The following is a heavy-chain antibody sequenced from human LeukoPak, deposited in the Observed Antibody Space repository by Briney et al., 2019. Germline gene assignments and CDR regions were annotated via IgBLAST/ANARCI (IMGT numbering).Heavy chain of an antibody. J-gene: IGHJ4*02. CDR2: ISGSGGST. Sequence: GGSLRLSCAASGFTFSNAWMSWVRQAPGKGLEWVSAISGSGGSTYYADSVKGRFTISRDNSKNTLYLQMNSLRAEDTAVYYCAKDHLVGATLWAYFDYWGQGTLVTVSS. V-gene: IGHV3-23*01. CDR3: AKDHLVGATLWAYFDY. D-gene: IGHD1-26*01. CDR1: GFTFSNAW.